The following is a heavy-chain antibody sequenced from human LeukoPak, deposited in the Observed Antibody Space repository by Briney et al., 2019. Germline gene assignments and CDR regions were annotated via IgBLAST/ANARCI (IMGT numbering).Heavy chain of an antibody. J-gene: IGHJ4*02. CDR1: GFSVSGYW. Sequence: GGSLRLSCAVSGFSVSGYWMTWVRQAPGKGLEWVANIKQDGSEKNYVDSVKGRFTISRDNAENSLFLQMNSLRVEDTAVYYCAREWQGGIAAAGTRSEGDYWGQGTLVAVSS. V-gene: IGHV3-7*01. CDR3: AREWQGGIAAAGTRSEGDY. CDR2: IKQDGSEK. D-gene: IGHD6-13*01.